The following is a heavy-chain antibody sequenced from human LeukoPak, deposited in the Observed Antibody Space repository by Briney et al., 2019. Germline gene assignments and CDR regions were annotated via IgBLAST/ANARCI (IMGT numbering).Heavy chain of an antibody. CDR3: AKDKDSYGDPMFDY. J-gene: IGHJ4*02. CDR2: ISWNSGSI. D-gene: IGHD4-17*01. Sequence: GGSLRLSCAASGFTFDDYAMHWVRQAPGKGLEWVSGISWNSGSIGYADSVKGRFTIPRDNAKNSLYLQMNSLRAEDAALYYCAKDKDSYGDPMFDYWGQGTLVTVSS. V-gene: IGHV3-9*01. CDR1: GFTFDDYA.